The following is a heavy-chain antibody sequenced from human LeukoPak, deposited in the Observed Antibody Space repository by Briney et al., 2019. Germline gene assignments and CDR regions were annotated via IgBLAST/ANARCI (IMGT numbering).Heavy chain of an antibody. CDR1: GFTFGDYA. Sequence: GGSLRLSCAASGFTFGDYAMHWVRQAPGKGLEWVSLISWDGGSTYYADSVKGRFTISRDNSKNSLYLQMNSLRAEDTALYYCAKDIGTTAGYYYYMDVWGKGTTVTVSS. CDR2: ISWDGGST. D-gene: IGHD4-11*01. CDR3: AKDIGTTAGYYYYMDV. J-gene: IGHJ6*03. V-gene: IGHV3-43D*03.